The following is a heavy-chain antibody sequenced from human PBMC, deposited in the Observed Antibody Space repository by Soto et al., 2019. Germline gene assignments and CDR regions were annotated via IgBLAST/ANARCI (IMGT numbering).Heavy chain of an antibody. J-gene: IGHJ4*02. Sequence: ELQLVGSGGGLIQPGGSLRLSCAASGFSVTSGHMNWVRQAPGKGLEWVSVIFGDGNTKYADSIKVRFTMSRDTSKNTAYLQMNSLSAEDTAVYYCAGDWNGDKYFDYWDQGTLVTVSS. D-gene: IGHD4-17*01. CDR2: IFGDGNT. CDR3: AGDWNGDKYFDY. CDR1: GFSVTSGH. V-gene: IGHV3-53*01.